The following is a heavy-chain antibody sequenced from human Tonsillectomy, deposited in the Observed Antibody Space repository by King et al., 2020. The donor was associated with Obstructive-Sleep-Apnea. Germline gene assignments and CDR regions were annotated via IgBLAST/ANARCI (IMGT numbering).Heavy chain of an antibody. CDR2: IYPGDSDI. V-gene: IGHV5-51*01. D-gene: IGHD3-9*01. Sequence: VQLVESGAEVKKPGESLKISCKGSGYSFTSYFIAWVRQMPGKGLEWMGIIYPGDSDIRYSPSFQGQVTISADKSISTAYVQWSSLKASDTAMYYCGRRGDILTAYPLLPDFWGQGTLVTVSS. CDR3: GRRGDILTAYPLLPDF. J-gene: IGHJ4*02. CDR1: GYSFTSYF.